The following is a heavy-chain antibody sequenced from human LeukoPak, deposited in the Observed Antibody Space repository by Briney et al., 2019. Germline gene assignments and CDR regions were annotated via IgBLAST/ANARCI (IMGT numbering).Heavy chain of an antibody. CDR1: GYTFTGYY. V-gene: IGHV1-2*02. D-gene: IGHD6-19*01. CDR2: INPNSGGT. Sequence: ASVKVSCKASGYTFTGYYMHWVRQAPGKGLEWMGWINPNSGGTNYAQKFQGRVTMTRDTSISTAYMELSRLRSDDTAVYYCARGFAVAGTREKNFDYWGQGTLVTVSS. CDR3: ARGFAVAGTREKNFDY. J-gene: IGHJ4*02.